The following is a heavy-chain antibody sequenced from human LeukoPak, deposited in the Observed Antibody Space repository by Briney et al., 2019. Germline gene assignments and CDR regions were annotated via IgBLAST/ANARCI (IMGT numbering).Heavy chain of an antibody. CDR2: IAGGGYST. D-gene: IGHD2-21*01. Sequence: GGSLRLSCAASGFTFSSYAMSWVRQAPGKGLEWVSAIAGGGYSTYYADSVKGRFTISRDNSKNTLYLQMNSLRAEDTAIYYCARSIPYGTAWYGRSDYWGQGTLVTVSS. CDR3: ARSIPYGTAWYGRSDY. V-gene: IGHV3-23*01. CDR1: GFTFSSYA. J-gene: IGHJ4*02.